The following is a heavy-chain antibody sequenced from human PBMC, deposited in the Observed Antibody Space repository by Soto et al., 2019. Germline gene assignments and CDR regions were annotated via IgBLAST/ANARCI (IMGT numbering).Heavy chain of an antibody. CDR2: IYYIGNT. CDR1: GGSISSSSSY. V-gene: IGHV4-39*02. Sequence: QLQLQESGPGLVKPSETLSLTCTVSGGSISSSSSYWGWIRQPPGKGLAWIGSIYYIGNTYYNPSLKSRVAISIDSSKTRFSLKLNSVTTADTAVYYCGAQDYVAKGYPFEPWGQGTLVTVSS. CDR3: GAQDYVAKGYPFEP. J-gene: IGHJ5*02. D-gene: IGHD4-17*01.